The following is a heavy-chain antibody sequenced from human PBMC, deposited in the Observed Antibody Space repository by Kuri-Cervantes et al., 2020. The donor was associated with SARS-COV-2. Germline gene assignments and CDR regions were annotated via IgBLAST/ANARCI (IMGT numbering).Heavy chain of an antibody. D-gene: IGHD4-11*01. V-gene: IGHV5-51*01. Sequence: GESLKISCKGSGYGFTSYWIGWVRQMPGKGLEWMGTIYPGDSDTRYRPSFQGQVTISDDKSISTAYLQWSSLKASDTAMYYCARQRVDSNYGGGDYYYGMDVWGQGTTVTVSS. CDR2: IYPGDSDT. CDR1: GYGFTSYW. CDR3: ARQRVDSNYGGGDYYYGMDV. J-gene: IGHJ6*02.